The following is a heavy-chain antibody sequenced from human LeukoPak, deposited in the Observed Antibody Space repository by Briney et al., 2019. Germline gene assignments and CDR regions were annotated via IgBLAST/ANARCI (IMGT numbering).Heavy chain of an antibody. Sequence: SQTLSLTCTVSGGSISSGDYYWSWIRQPPGKGLEWIGYIYYSGSTYYNPSLKSRVTISVDKSKNQFSLKLSSVTAADTAVYYCASWQLSYGGNLYYFDYWGQGTLVTVSS. CDR1: GGSISSGDYY. D-gene: IGHD4-23*01. CDR2: IYYSGST. J-gene: IGHJ4*02. CDR3: ASWQLSYGGNLYYFDY. V-gene: IGHV4-30-4*01.